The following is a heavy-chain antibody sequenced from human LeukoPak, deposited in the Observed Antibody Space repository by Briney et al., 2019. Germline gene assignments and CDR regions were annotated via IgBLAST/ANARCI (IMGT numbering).Heavy chain of an antibody. CDR3: ARGQTDLLRNYFDS. J-gene: IGHJ4*02. CDR2: IYTAGNT. CDR1: GFIASHKY. V-gene: IGHV3-66*01. Sequence: GGSLRLSCAASGFIASHKYMAWVRQAPGRGLEWLSIIYTAGNTVSAESVKGRFIISRDDSRNTVHLQMNSLRDDDTAVYYCARGQTDLLRNYFDSWGPGTLVAVSS.